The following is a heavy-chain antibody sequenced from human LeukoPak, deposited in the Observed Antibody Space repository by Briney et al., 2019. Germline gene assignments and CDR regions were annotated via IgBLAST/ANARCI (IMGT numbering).Heavy chain of an antibody. J-gene: IGHJ4*02. CDR3: ARLRHYKYSYGYIDY. CDR2: IYHSGTT. D-gene: IGHD5-18*01. Sequence: SETLSLTCAGSGYSISSGYYWGWIRQPPGKGLEWIGCIYHSGTTYYNQSLKSRVTISVDTSKTPFSLKLSPVTADDTAVYYCARLRHYKYSYGYIDYWGQGTLVTVSS. CDR1: GYSISSGYY. V-gene: IGHV4-38-2*01.